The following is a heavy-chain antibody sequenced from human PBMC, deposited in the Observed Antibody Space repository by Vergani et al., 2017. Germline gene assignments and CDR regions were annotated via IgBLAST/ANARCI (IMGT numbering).Heavy chain of an antibody. V-gene: IGHV1-58*02. D-gene: IGHD5-12*01. CDR1: GFTFTNSA. CDR3: AASGYSGYDNNWFDP. J-gene: IGHJ5*02. CDR2: IVAGSGNT. Sequence: QMQLVQSGPEVKKPGTSVKVSCKASGFTFTNSAMQWVRQARGQRLEWMGWIVAGSGNTNYAQKFQERVTITRDMSTSTAYMELSSLRSEDTAVYYCAASGYSGYDNNWFDPWGQGTLVTVSS.